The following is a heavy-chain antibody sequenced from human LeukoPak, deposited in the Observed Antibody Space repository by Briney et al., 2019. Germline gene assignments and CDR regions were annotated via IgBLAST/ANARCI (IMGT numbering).Heavy chain of an antibody. Sequence: GASVKVSCKPSGYTLTTYAIYWVRQAPGQGLEWMGWINTNTGNPTYAQGFTGRFVFSLDTSVSTAYLQISSLKAEDTAVYYCARDYYGSADYWGQGTLVTVSS. V-gene: IGHV7-4-1*02. CDR3: ARDYYGSADY. CDR1: GYTLTTYA. D-gene: IGHD3-10*01. J-gene: IGHJ4*02. CDR2: INTNTGNP.